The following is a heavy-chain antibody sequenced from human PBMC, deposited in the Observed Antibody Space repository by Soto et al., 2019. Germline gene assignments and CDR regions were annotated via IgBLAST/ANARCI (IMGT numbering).Heavy chain of an antibody. D-gene: IGHD3-22*01. Sequence: SETLSLTCTVSGGSISSSSWCWVWLRPGTGMGLDWIGNVYYGGSTYYNPSLKSRVTISVETSKSQFSLKLSSVTAADTAVYYCAGGDYYHSSGYYFYYYTMDVWGQGTTVTVSS. V-gene: IGHV4-39*01. CDR2: VYYGGST. J-gene: IGHJ6*02. CDR1: GGSISSSSWC. CDR3: AGGDYYHSSGYYFYYYTMDV.